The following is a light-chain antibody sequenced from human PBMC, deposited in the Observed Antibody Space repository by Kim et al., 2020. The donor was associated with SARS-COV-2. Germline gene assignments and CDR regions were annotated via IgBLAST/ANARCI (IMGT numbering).Light chain of an antibody. J-gene: IGLJ3*02. Sequence: GQSVTISCNGASSDIGRYNYVAWYQQHPGKAPKLMIYDVNKRPSGVPDRFSGSKSGNTASLAISGLQAEDEADYHCCSYAGSYTWVFGGGTQLTVL. CDR1: SSDIGRYNY. CDR3: CSYAGSYTWV. CDR2: DVN. V-gene: IGLV2-11*03.